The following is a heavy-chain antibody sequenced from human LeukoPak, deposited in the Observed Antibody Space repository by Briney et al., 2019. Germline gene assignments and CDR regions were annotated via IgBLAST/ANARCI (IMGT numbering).Heavy chain of an antibody. CDR2: NYHSGST. D-gene: IGHD3-10*01. CDR3: ARDDTGVIRGIRFHY. CDR1: GASISSGYW. Sequence: SETLSLTCAVSGASISSGYWWSWVRQAPGKGLEWIGENYHSGSTTHNPSLKSRVTISVDKSKSQFSLNLNSVTAADTAVYYCARDDTGVIRGIRFHYWGQGTLVTVSS. J-gene: IGHJ4*02. V-gene: IGHV4-4*02.